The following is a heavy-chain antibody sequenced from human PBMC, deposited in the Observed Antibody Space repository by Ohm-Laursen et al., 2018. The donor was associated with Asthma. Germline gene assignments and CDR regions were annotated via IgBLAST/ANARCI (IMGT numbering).Heavy chain of an antibody. D-gene: IGHD3-3*01. V-gene: IGHV3-21*01. J-gene: IGHJ4*02. CDR2: ISDTTKYI. CDR1: GFTFSSYA. Sequence: SLRLSCTASGFTFSSYAMHWVRQAPGKGLEWVSSISDTTKYIYYSDSVRGRFTVSRDNAKNSLDLQMDSLRAEDTAVYYCARGMLISGVVITPYDNWGRGILVNVSS. CDR3: ARGMLISGVVITPYDN.